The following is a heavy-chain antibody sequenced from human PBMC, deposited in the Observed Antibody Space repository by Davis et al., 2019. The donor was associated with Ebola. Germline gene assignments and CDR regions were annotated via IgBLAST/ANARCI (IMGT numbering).Heavy chain of an antibody. Sequence: PSETLSLTCTVSGGSVNSGSHYWGWIRQPPGKGLEWIATIYYSWGTYFSPSLKSRLTISIDASKNQFSLNLKSVTAADTAVYYCVSNSSSSPWFDPWGQGTLVAVSS. D-gene: IGHD6-6*01. J-gene: IGHJ5*02. CDR1: GGSVNSGSHY. CDR2: IYYSWGT. CDR3: VSNSSSSPWFDP. V-gene: IGHV4-39*07.